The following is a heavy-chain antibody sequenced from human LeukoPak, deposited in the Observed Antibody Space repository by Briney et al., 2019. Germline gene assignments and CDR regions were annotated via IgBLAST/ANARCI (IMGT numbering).Heavy chain of an antibody. CDR1: GGTFSSYA. Sequence: ASVTVSCKASGGTFSSYAISWVRQAPGQGLEWMGWISAYNGNTNYAQKLQGRVTMTTDTSTSTAYMELRSLRSDDTAVYYCARDHRITTANFGDVWGQGTTVTVSS. D-gene: IGHD3-22*01. CDR3: ARDHRITTANFGDV. V-gene: IGHV1-18*01. CDR2: ISAYNGNT. J-gene: IGHJ6*02.